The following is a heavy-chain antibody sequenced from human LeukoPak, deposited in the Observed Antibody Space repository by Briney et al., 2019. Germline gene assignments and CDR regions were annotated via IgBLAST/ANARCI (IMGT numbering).Heavy chain of an antibody. CDR3: ARAYSERYGLGYYYMDV. CDR2: ISSSSSYI. Sequence: GGSLRLSCAASGFTFSSYSMNWVRQAPGKGLEWVSSISSSSSYIYYADSVKGRFTISRDDAKKSLYLQMNSLRVEDTAVYYCARAYSERYGLGYYYMDVWGKGTTVTVSS. V-gene: IGHV3-21*01. D-gene: IGHD1-26*01. CDR1: GFTFSSYS. J-gene: IGHJ6*03.